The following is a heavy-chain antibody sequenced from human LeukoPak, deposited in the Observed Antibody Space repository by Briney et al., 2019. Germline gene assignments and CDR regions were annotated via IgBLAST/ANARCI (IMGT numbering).Heavy chain of an antibody. J-gene: IGHJ3*02. CDR2: IYYSGST. V-gene: IGHV4-59*01. CDR3: ARDTTDAFDI. CDR1: RGSLSSYY. Sequence: SETLSLTCTVSRGSLSSYYWTWIRQPPGKGLDWTGYIYYSGSTTSNPSLTSRVTISVDTSKNQFSLKLSSVTAADTAVYYCARDTTDAFDIWGQGTMVTVSS. D-gene: IGHD1-14*01.